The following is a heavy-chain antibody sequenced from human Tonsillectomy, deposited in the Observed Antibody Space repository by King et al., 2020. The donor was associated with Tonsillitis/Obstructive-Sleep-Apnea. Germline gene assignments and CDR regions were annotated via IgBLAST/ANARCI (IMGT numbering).Heavy chain of an antibody. CDR2: IYYSGST. Sequence: QLQESGPGLVKPSETLSLTCTVSGGSISSSSYYLGWIRQPPGKGLEWIGSIYYSGSTYYNPSPKSRVTISVDTPKNQFALKLSSVTAADTAVYYCARVGSRGWPYYFDYWGQGTLVTVSS. CDR1: GGSISSSSYY. J-gene: IGHJ4*02. D-gene: IGHD6-19*01. CDR3: ARVGSRGWPYYFDY. V-gene: IGHV4-39*06.